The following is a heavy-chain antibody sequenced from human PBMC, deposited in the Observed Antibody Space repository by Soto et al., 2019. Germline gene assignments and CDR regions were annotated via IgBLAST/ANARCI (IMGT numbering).Heavy chain of an antibody. CDR3: ALGVGVLGGSSGWPDVAVDG. V-gene: IGHV1-69*19. J-gene: IGHJ3*01. D-gene: IGHD6-19*01. CDR2: IVPLPGTT. Sequence: QVPLGQSGAAVRKPGSSVKVSCKASGGTFTKYAITWVRQAPRQGLGWMGGIVPLPGTTNYAQESRGIVTISAHEATSTAYLELSILRSDATAVYYCALGVGVLGGSSGWPDVAVDGGGQATMVIVSS. CDR1: GGTFTKYA.